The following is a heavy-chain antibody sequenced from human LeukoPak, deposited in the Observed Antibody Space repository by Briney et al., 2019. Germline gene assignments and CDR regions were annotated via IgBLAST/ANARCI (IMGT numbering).Heavy chain of an antibody. CDR2: INPNSGGT. D-gene: IGHD3-10*01. V-gene: IGHV1-2*02. CDR3: ARDPVYYGSGSYLKFDP. Sequence: GASVKVSCKASGYTFTGYYMHWVRQAPGQGLEWMGWINPNSGGTNYAQKFQGRVTMTRDTSISTAYMELRSLRSDDTAVYYCARDPVYYGSGSYLKFDPWGQGTLVTVSS. CDR1: GYTFTGYY. J-gene: IGHJ5*02.